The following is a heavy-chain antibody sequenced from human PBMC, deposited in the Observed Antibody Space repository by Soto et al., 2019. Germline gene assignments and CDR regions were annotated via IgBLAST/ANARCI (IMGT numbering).Heavy chain of an antibody. V-gene: IGHV4-4*02. CDR3: ARHGDYFFDF. D-gene: IGHD2-21*01. J-gene: IGHJ4*02. CDR1: GASVSSGNW. Sequence: QVQLQESDPGLLKPSGTLFLTCAVSGASVSSGNWWSWVRQPPGKGLEWSGEMHPSGNTNYKPSLKSRVSVSVDKSKNQLSLHLNSLTAADTAVYFCARHGDYFFDFWGQGTLVTVSS. CDR2: MHPSGNT.